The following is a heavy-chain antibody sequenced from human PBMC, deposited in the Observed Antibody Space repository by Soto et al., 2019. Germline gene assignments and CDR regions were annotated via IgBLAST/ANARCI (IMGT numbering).Heavy chain of an antibody. CDR2: ISGSGGST. D-gene: IGHD3-22*01. V-gene: IGHV3-23*01. CDR1: GFTFSSYA. Sequence: SLRLSCAASGFTFSSYAMSWVRQAPGKGLEWVSAISGSGGSTYYADSVKGRFTISRDNSKNTLYLQMNSLRAEDTVVYYRRKIWADYLDSSGPIDYWGQGTLVTVSS. CDR3: RKIWADYLDSSGPIDY. J-gene: IGHJ4*02.